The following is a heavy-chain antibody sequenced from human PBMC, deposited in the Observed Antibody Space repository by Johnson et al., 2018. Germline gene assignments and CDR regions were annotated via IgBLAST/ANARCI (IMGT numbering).Heavy chain of an antibody. D-gene: IGHD1-26*01. CDR3: AKEGVREWEYYGPFQY. J-gene: IGHJ1*01. Sequence: QVQLLESGGGVVEPGRSLGLSCAASGFTFSSYGMHWVRQAPGKGLEWVAVRSYDGSNKYYADSVKGRFPISSDHSKNTLYLQMNSLRAEETAVYYCAKEGVREWEYYGPFQYWGPGTLVTVSS. CDR2: RSYDGSNK. V-gene: IGHV3-30*18. CDR1: GFTFSSYG.